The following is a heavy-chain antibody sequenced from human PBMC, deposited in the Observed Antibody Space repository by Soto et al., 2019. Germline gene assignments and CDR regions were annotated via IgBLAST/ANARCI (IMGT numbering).Heavy chain of an antibody. D-gene: IGHD2-15*01. CDR2: IIPIFGTA. CDR3: ARARCSGGSCYSPYYYGMDV. J-gene: IGHJ6*02. Sequence: QVQLVQSGAEVKKPGSSVKLSCKASGGTFSSYAISWVRQAPGQGLEWMGGIIPIFGTANYAQKFQGRVTITTDESTSTAYMELSSLGSEDTGVYYCARARCSGGSCYSPYYYGMDVWGQGTTVTVSS. CDR1: GGTFSSYA. V-gene: IGHV1-69*01.